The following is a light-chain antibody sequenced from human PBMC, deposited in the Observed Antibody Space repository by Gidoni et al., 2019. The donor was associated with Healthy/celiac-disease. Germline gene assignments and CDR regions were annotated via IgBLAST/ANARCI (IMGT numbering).Light chain of an antibody. J-gene: IGKJ3*01. V-gene: IGKV3-11*01. CDR2: DAS. CDR3: QQRSNWPLGGIT. Sequence: ECVLTQSPATLSVSPGERATLSCRASQSVRSYSAWYQQKPGQAPRLLSYDASNRATGIPARFSGSGSGTDFTLTISSLEPEDFAVYYCQQRSNWPLGGITFXPXTKVXIK. CDR1: QSVRSY.